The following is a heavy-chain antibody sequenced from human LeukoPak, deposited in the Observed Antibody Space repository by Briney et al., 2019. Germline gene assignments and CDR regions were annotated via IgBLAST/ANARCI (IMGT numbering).Heavy chain of an antibody. CDR3: ARAPPGSNWKNYFDY. D-gene: IGHD1-1*01. V-gene: IGHV3-23*01. CDR2: ISGSGNST. J-gene: IGHJ4*02. CDR1: GSTFSSHA. Sequence: GGSLRLSCAASGSTFSSHAMCWVRQAPGKGPEWVSGISGSGNSTYYADSVKGRFTISRDNSKNTVYLQMNSLRAEDTALYYCARAPPGSNWKNYFDYWGQGTLVTVSS.